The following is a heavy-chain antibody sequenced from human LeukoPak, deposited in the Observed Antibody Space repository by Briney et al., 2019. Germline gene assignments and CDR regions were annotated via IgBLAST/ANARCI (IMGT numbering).Heavy chain of an antibody. Sequence: PGGSLRLSCAGSGFVFSTYDMGWVRQAPGKGLEWVSSISRAGDRTYYEDSVKGRFTISRDNSRNTMFLQMNSLRAEDTAVYYCAKAYHYYDSSGDFDYWGQGTLVTVSS. V-gene: IGHV3-23*01. CDR3: AKAYHYYDSSGDFDY. J-gene: IGHJ4*02. CDR1: GFVFSTYD. D-gene: IGHD3-22*01. CDR2: ISRAGDRT.